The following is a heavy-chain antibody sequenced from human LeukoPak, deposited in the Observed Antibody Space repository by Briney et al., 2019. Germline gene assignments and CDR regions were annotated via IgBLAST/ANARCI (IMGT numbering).Heavy chain of an antibody. J-gene: IGHJ4*02. V-gene: IGHV3-7*04. D-gene: IGHD6-13*01. CDR1: GFTFSSYW. Sequence: TGGSLRLSCAASGFTFSSYWMTWVRQAPGKGLEGVANIKPDGSEKYYVVSVRGRFTISRDNAKNSLYLQMNSLRAEDTAVYYCARWGPFYSSSWYDKTWGQGTLVTVSS. CDR3: ARWGPFYSSSWYDKT. CDR2: IKPDGSEK.